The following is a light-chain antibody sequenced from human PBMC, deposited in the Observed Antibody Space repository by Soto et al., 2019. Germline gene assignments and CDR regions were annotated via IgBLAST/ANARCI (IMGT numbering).Light chain of an antibody. J-gene: IGKJ2*01. V-gene: IGKV3-20*01. CDR1: QSVRSNY. CDR3: QQYGSSVYT. CDR2: GAS. Sequence: IVLTQSPGPVSLSPGERATLSCRASQSVRSNYLAWYQQKSGQAPSLLIYGASNRATGVPDRFSGTGSGTDFTLTISRLETEDFAVYYCQQYGSSVYTFGQGTKLDIK.